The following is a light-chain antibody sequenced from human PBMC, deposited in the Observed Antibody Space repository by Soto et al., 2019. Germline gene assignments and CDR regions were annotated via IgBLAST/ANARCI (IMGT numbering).Light chain of an antibody. Sequence: EIVMTQSPATLSVSPGERATLSCRASQSVSSNLAWYQQKPGQAPRLLSYGASTRATGIPARFSGSGSGTEFTLTISSLRSEDFAVYYCQQYNNWPPYTFGQGTKLEIK. V-gene: IGKV3-15*01. J-gene: IGKJ2*01. CDR2: GAS. CDR1: QSVSSN. CDR3: QQYNNWPPYT.